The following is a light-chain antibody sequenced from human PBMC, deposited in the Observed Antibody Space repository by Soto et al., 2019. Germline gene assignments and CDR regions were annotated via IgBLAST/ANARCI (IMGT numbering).Light chain of an antibody. CDR2: DAS. Sequence: VLTQSPGTLSLSPGESTSLSCRASENIGKHLAWYQQKAGRPPRLLIYDASNRVTGIPARFSGRGSGTEFTLTISGLEPEDFTLYYCQQYDDWPITFGQGTRLEIK. J-gene: IGKJ5*01. CDR3: QQYDDWPIT. V-gene: IGKV3-11*01. CDR1: ENIGKH.